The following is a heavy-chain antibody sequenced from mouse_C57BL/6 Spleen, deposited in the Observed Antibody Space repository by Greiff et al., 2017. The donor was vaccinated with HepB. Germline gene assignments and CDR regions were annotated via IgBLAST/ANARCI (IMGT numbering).Heavy chain of an antibody. CDR2: IDPSDSYT. V-gene: IGHV1-50*01. Sequence: QVQLQQPGAELVKPGASVKLSCKASGYTFTSYWMQWVNQRPGQGLEWIGEIDPSDSYTNYNQKFKGKATLTVDTSSSTAYMQLSSLTSADSAVYYCARGALDGPRPMDYWGQGTSVTVSS. CDR1: GYTFTSYW. J-gene: IGHJ4*01. CDR3: ARGALDGPRPMDY. D-gene: IGHD2-3*01.